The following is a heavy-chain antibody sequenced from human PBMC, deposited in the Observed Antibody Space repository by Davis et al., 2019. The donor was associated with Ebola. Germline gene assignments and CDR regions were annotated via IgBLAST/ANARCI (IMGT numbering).Heavy chain of an antibody. CDR2: IIPIFGTT. CDR1: GYTFTNSD. J-gene: IGHJ6*02. V-gene: IGHV1-69*13. Sequence: SVKVSCKASGYTFTNSDINWVRQATGQGLEWMGGIIPIFGTTNYAQKFQGRVTITADESTSTSYMELSSLRSENTAIYYCARVVADSNYFYYGMDVWGQGTTVTVSS. CDR3: ARVVADSNYFYYGMDV. D-gene: IGHD2-15*01.